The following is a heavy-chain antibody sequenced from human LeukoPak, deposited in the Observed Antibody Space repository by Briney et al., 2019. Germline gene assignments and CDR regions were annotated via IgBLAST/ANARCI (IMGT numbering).Heavy chain of an antibody. CDR2: IYYRGST. V-gene: IGHV4-39*01. J-gene: IGHJ4*02. CDR3: ARRKRYYDSSGYYLYYFDY. CDR1: GGSISSSSYY. Sequence: SETLSLTCTVSGGSISSSSYYWGWIRQPPGKGLEWIGSIYYRGSTYYNPSLKSRVTISVDTSKNQFSLRLSSVAAADTAVYYCARRKRYYDSSGYYLYYFDYWGQGTLVTVSS. D-gene: IGHD3-22*01.